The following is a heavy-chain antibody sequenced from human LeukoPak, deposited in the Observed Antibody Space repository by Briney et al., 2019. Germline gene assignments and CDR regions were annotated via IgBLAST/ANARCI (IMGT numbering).Heavy chain of an antibody. V-gene: IGHV3-7*01. CDR3: ARGIVVVVGASDHFDH. J-gene: IGHJ4*02. D-gene: IGHD2-15*01. CDR1: GFTFSTYW. CDR2: ISPDGSDK. Sequence: GGSLRLSCVASGFTFSTYWMNWVRQAPGKGLERVGTISPDGSDKYYVDSVKGRFTISRDNAKTSLYLQINSLRADDTALYFCARGIVVVVGASDHFDHWGQGTLITVSS.